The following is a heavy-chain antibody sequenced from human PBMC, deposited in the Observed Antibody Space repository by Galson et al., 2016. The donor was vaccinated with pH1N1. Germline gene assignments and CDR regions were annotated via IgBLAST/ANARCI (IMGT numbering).Heavy chain of an antibody. CDR3: ARPGNYDGDRRGAFDL. CDR2: ITYTSATI. CDR1: GFTFSSWH. J-gene: IGHJ3*01. V-gene: IGHV3-48*04. Sequence: ASGFTFSSWHMDWVRQAPGEGLEWISFITYTSATIYYADSVKGRFTVSRDNAKNSLYLQMNSLRAEDTAVYYCARPGNYDGDRRGAFDLWGQGTMVTVSP. D-gene: IGHD4-23*01.